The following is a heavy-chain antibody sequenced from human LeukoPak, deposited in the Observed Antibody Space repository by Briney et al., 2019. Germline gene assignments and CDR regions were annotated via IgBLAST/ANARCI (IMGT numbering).Heavy chain of an antibody. CDR2: ISGSGGST. CDR3: AKGLAEYY. CDR1: GFTFSYHW. V-gene: IGHV3-23*01. J-gene: IGHJ4*02. D-gene: IGHD3-3*02. Sequence: GGSLTLSCAASGFTFSYHWMTWVRQAPGKGLEWVSAISGSGGSTYYADSVKGRFTISRDNSKNTLYLQMNSLRAEDTAVYYCAKGLAEYYWGQGTLVTVSS.